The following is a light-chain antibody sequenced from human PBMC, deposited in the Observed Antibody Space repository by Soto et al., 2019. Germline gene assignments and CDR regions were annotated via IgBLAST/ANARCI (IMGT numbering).Light chain of an antibody. CDR1: NGDVGSYDL. J-gene: IGLJ2*01. V-gene: IGLV2-23*02. Sequence: QSALTQPASVSGSPGQSITISCTGTNGDVGSYDLVSWYQRYPGEAPKLIIYEVNKRPSGISNRFSGSKSGNTASLTISGLQAEDEAEYDCCSYARSNSLIFGGGTKVTVL. CDR2: EVN. CDR3: CSYARSNSLI.